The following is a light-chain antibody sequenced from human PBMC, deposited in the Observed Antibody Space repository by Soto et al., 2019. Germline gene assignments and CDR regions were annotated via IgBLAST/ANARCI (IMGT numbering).Light chain of an antibody. J-gene: IGLJ7*01. CDR2: EVS. CDR1: SSDVGSYNL. CDR3: CSYAGSSTAV. V-gene: IGLV2-23*02. Sequence: QSALTQPASVSGSPGQSITISCTGTSSDVGSYNLVSWYQQHPGKAPKLMIYEVSKRPSGVSNRFSGSKSGNTASLTISGLQAEDEAAYYCCSYAGSSTAVFGGGTQLTVL.